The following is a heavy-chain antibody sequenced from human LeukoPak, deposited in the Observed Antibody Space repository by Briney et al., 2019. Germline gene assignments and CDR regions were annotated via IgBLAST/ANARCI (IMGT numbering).Heavy chain of an antibody. D-gene: IGHD3-10*01. V-gene: IGHV4-39*01. Sequence: SETLSLTCTVSGGSISSTYYWGWIRQPPGKGLEWIGSINYSGSTFYNPSLKSRVTISVDTSKNQFSLILSSVTAADTAVYFCARARLSIVRGITNFDYWGQGTVVTVSS. CDR2: INYSGST. CDR1: GGSISSTYY. CDR3: ARARLSIVRGITNFDY. J-gene: IGHJ4*02.